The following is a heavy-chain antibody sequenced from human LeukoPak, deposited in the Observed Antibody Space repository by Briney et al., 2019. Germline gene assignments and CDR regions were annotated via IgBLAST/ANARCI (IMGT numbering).Heavy chain of an antibody. CDR3: ARSVRGYYYDSSGYYHY. CDR1: GYTFTGYY. V-gene: IGHV1-2*02. CDR2: INPNSGGT. J-gene: IGHJ4*02. Sequence: ASVKVSCKASGYTFTGYYMHWVRQPPGQGLEWMGWINPNSGGTNYAQKFQGRVTMTRDTSISTAYMELSRLRSDDRAVYYCARSVRGYYYDSSGYYHYWGQGTLVTVSS. D-gene: IGHD3-22*01.